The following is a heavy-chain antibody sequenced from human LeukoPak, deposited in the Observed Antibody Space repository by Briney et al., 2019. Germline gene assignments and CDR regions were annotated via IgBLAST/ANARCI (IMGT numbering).Heavy chain of an antibody. Sequence: GESLKISCKGSGYSFTSYWIGWVRQMPGKGLEWMGIIYPGDSDTRYSPSFQGQVTISADKSISTAYLQWSSLKASDTAMYYCARHTLGYGSGSFYYFDCWGQGTLVTVSS. D-gene: IGHD3-10*01. J-gene: IGHJ4*02. CDR2: IYPGDSDT. CDR3: ARHTLGYGSGSFYYFDC. V-gene: IGHV5-51*01. CDR1: GYSFTSYW.